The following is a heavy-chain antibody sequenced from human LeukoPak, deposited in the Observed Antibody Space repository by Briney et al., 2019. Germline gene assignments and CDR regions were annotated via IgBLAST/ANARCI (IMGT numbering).Heavy chain of an antibody. V-gene: IGHV3-23*01. Sequence: PGGSLRLSCAASGFTFSTYAMSWVRQAPGKGLEWVSSISGSGDSTYYGDSVKGRFTISRDNSKNTLFLQMNSLRAKDTAVYYCAKWARNYGDYRAFDYWGQGTLVTVSS. J-gene: IGHJ4*02. CDR2: ISGSGDST. CDR1: GFTFSTYA. CDR3: AKWARNYGDYRAFDY. D-gene: IGHD4-17*01.